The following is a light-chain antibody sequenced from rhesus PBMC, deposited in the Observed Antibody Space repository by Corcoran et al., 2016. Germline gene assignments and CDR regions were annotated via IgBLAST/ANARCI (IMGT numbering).Light chain of an antibody. Sequence: DIQMTQYPSSLSASVGDTVTITCRASQSISSWLAWYQQKTGKAPKTLFYKASSLQSGVTSRFSGSGSGTDFTLTISSLQSEDFETYYCQQYTSSPFTFGPGTKLDIK. CDR3: QQYTSSPFT. J-gene: IGKJ3*01. CDR2: KAS. CDR1: QSISSW. V-gene: IGKV1-22*01.